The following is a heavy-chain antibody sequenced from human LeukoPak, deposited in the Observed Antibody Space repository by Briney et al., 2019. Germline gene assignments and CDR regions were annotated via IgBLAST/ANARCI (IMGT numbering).Heavy chain of an antibody. D-gene: IGHD2-2*01. J-gene: IGHJ4*02. CDR3: ARVEVVPAAMGFDY. Sequence: SETLSLTCTVSGGSISSYYWSWIRQPPGKGLEWIGYIYHSGSTYYNPSLKSRVTISVDRSKNQFSLKLSSVTAADTAVYYCARVEVVPAAMGFDYWGQGTLVTVSS. V-gene: IGHV4-59*12. CDR1: GGSISSYY. CDR2: IYHSGST.